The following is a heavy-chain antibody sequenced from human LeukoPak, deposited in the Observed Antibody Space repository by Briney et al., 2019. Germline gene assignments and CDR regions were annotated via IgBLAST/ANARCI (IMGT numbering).Heavy chain of an antibody. J-gene: IGHJ6*02. CDR1: GFTFSSYG. Sequence: GGSLRLSCAASGFTFSSYGMHGVRQAPGKGLEWVAVISYDGSNKYYADSVKGRFTISRDNSKNTLYLQMNSLRAEDTAVYYWAAFPFMVRGVSSVDVWGQGTTVTVSS. CDR2: ISYDGSNK. D-gene: IGHD3-10*01. V-gene: IGHV3-30*03. CDR3: AAFPFMVRGVSSVDV.